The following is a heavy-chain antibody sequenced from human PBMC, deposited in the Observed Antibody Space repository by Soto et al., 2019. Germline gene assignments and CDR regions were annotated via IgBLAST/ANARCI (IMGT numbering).Heavy chain of an antibody. Sequence: KPSETLSLTCTVSGGSISSSSYYWGWIRQPPGKGLEWIGSIYYSGSTYYNPSLKSRVTISVDTSKNQFSLKLSSVTAADTAVYYCARPNHYYGSGSYDYWGQGTLVTVSS. J-gene: IGHJ4*02. D-gene: IGHD3-10*01. CDR3: ARPNHYYGSGSYDY. V-gene: IGHV4-39*01. CDR1: GGSISSSSYY. CDR2: IYYSGST.